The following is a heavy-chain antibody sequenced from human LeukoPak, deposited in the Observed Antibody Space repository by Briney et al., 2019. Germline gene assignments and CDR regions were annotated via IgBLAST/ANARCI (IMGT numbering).Heavy chain of an antibody. V-gene: IGHV3-30*02. CDR1: GFTISSYG. CDR2: IRYDGSYK. Sequence: GGSLRLSCAASGFTISSYGMHWVRQAPGKGLEWVAFIRYDGSYKNYVDSVKGRFTISRDISKSTLYLQMNSLRAADTAVYYCAKDGGVRGPDYYYYMDVWGKGTTVTISS. CDR3: AKDGGVRGPDYYYYMDV. D-gene: IGHD3-10*01. J-gene: IGHJ6*03.